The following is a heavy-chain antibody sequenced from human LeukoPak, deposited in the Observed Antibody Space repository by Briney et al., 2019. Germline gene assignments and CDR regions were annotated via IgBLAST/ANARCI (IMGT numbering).Heavy chain of an antibody. J-gene: IGHJ4*02. CDR1: GFTFSSYA. V-gene: IGHV3-30*01. D-gene: IGHD6-13*01. CDR2: ISYGGNTQ. Sequence: GGSLRLSCAASGFTFSSYAMHWVRQAPGKGLEWVAVISYGGNTQYYADSVKGRFTISRDNSKNTLYLQMNSLRAEDTAIYYCARERSSWYYFDCWGQGALVTVSS. CDR3: ARERSSWYYFDC.